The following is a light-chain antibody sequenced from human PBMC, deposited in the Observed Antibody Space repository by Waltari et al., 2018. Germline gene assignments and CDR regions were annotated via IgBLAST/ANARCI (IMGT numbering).Light chain of an antibody. Sequence: VILTQSPPTLSLYPGERATLSCRASQSVSSDLAWYQQKPGQAPRLLIYGASSRATGIPDRFSGSGSGTEFTLTISSLEPEDFAVYYCQKYSSSPPTFGQGTKVEIK. CDR1: QSVSSD. CDR2: GAS. V-gene: IGKV3-20*01. J-gene: IGKJ1*01. CDR3: QKYSSSPPT.